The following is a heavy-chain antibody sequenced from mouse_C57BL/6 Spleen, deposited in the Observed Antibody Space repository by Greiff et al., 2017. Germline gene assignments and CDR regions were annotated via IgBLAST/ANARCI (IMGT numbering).Heavy chain of an antibody. D-gene: IGHD3-2*02. CDR1: GFTFGSYA. Sequence: DVQLVESGGGLVKPGGSLKLSCAASGFTFGSYAMSWVRQTPEKRLEWVATISDGGSYTYYPDNVKGRFTISRDNAKNNLYLQMSHLKSEDTAMYYCARDSSGYNAYWGQGTLVTVSA. CDR2: ISDGGSYT. V-gene: IGHV5-4*01. CDR3: ARDSSGYNAY. J-gene: IGHJ3*01.